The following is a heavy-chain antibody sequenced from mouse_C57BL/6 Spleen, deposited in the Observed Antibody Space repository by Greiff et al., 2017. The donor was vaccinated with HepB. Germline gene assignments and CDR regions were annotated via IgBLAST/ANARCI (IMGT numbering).Heavy chain of an antibody. D-gene: IGHD4-1*01. CDR3: AKLGPYYFDY. J-gene: IGHJ2*01. V-gene: IGHV1-72*01. CDR2: IDPNSGGT. Sequence: VQLQQPGAELVKPGASVKLSCKASGYTFTSYWMHWVKQRPGRGLEWIGRIDPNSGGTKYNEKFKSKATLTVDKPSSTAYMQISSLTSEDSAVYYCAKLGPYYFDYWGQGTTLTVSS. CDR1: GYTFTSYW.